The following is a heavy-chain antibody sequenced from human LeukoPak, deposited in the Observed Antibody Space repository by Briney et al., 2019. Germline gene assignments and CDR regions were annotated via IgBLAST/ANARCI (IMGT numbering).Heavy chain of an antibody. V-gene: IGHV3-48*03. CDR3: ARFFSTIDAFDI. CDR2: ISSSGSTI. J-gene: IGHJ3*02. D-gene: IGHD3-3*01. CDR1: GFTFSSYE. Sequence: GGSLRLSCAASGFTFSSYEMNWVRQAPGKGLEWVSYISSSGSTIYYADSVKGRFTISRDNAKNSLYLQMNSLRAEDTAVYYYARFFSTIDAFDIWGQGTMVTVSS.